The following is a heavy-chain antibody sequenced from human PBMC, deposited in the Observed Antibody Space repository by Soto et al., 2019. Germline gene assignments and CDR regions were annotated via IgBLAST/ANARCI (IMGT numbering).Heavy chain of an antibody. CDR1: GFTFTSSA. CDR3: AAGPWGHYGMDV. J-gene: IGHJ6*02. D-gene: IGHD3-16*01. V-gene: IGHV1-58*01. Sequence: KVSCKASGFTFTSSAVQWVRQARGQRLEWIGWIVVGSGNTNYAQKFQERVTITRDMSTSTAYMELSSLRSEDTAVYYCAAGPWGHYGMDVWGQGTTVTVSS. CDR2: IVVGSGNT.